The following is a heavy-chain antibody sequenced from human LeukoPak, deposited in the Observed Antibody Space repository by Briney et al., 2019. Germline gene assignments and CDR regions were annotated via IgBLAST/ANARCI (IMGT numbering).Heavy chain of an antibody. CDR1: GFTFSSAW. CDR3: ANIFGGNSHRSDY. V-gene: IGHV3-15*01. CDR2: IKTKTDGGTT. J-gene: IGHJ4*02. D-gene: IGHD4-23*01. Sequence: KPGGSLRLSCAACGFTFSSAWMSWVRQAPGQGLEWLGRIKTKTDGGTTDYAAPVKGRFTISRDDSKDSLYLQMNSLKSDDTAVYYCANIFGGNSHRSDYWGQGTLVTVSS.